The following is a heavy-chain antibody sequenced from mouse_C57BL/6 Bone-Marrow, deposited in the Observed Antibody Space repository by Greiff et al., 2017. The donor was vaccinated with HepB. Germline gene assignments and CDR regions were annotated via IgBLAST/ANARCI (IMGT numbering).Heavy chain of an antibody. V-gene: IGHV5-17*01. CDR2: ISSGSSTI. CDR1: GFTFSDYG. CDR3: ARRSTVVAHWYFDV. Sequence: VQLVESGGGLVKPGGSLKLSCAASGFTFSDYGMHWVRQAPEKGLEWVAYISSGSSTIYYADTVKGRFTISRDNAKNTLFLQMTSLRSEDTAMYYCARRSTVVAHWYFDVWGTGTTVTVSS. J-gene: IGHJ1*03. D-gene: IGHD1-1*01.